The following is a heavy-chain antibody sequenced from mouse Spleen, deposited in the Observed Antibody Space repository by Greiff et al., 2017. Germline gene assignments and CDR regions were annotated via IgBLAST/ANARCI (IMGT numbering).Heavy chain of an antibody. CDR2: IDPETGGT. Sequence: QVQLKESGAELVRPGASVTLSCKASGYTFTDYEMHWVKQTPVHGLEWIGAIDPETGGTAYNQKFKGKAILTADKSSSTAYMELRSLTSEDSAVYYCTRRGLYLWGQGTTLTVSS. J-gene: IGHJ2*01. D-gene: IGHD6-2*01. CDR1: GYTFTDYE. V-gene: IGHV1-15*01. CDR3: TRRGLYL.